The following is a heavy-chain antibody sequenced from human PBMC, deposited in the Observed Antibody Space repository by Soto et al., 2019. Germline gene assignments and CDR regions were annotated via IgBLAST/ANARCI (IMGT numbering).Heavy chain of an antibody. J-gene: IGHJ4*02. CDR3: ARFMYYYDISGYNKAPDY. Sequence: PSETLSLTCTASGGSISSGDYYWSWMRQHPGKGLEWIGYIYYSGSTYYNPSLKSRVTISVDTSNNQFSLKLSSVTAADTALYYFARFMYYYDISGYNKAPDYWVQGTLVPVSS. D-gene: IGHD3-22*01. CDR2: IYYSGST. V-gene: IGHV4-30-4*08. CDR1: GGSISSGDYY.